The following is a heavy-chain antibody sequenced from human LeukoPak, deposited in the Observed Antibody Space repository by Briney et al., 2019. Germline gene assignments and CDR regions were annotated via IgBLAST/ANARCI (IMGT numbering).Heavy chain of an antibody. Sequence: GGSLRLSCAASGFTFSSYSMNWVRQAPGKGLEWVSSISSSSSYIYYADSVKGRFTISRDNAKNSLYLQMNSLRAEDTAVYYCATFKIFGVVTVFDPWGQGTLVTVSS. D-gene: IGHD3-3*01. CDR1: GFTFSSYS. J-gene: IGHJ5*02. V-gene: IGHV3-21*01. CDR3: ATFKIFGVVTVFDP. CDR2: ISSSSSYI.